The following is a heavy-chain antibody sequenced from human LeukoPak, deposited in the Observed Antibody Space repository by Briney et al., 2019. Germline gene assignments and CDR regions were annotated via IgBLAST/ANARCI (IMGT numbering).Heavy chain of an antibody. CDR1: GFTFSSYS. CDR2: ISSSSSYI. V-gene: IGHV3-21*01. Sequence: GGSLRLSCAASGFTFSSYSMNWVRQAPGKGLEWVSSISSSSSYIYYADSVKGRFTISRDNAKNSLYLQMNSLRAEDTAVYYCARDSTGKVHAFDIWGQGTVVTVSS. J-gene: IGHJ3*02. CDR3: ARDSTGKVHAFDI. D-gene: IGHD2-2*01.